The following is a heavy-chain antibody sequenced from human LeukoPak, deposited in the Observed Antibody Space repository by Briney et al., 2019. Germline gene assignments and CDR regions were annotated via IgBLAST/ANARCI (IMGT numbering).Heavy chain of an antibody. Sequence: GESLKISCKGSGYSFTSYWIGWVRQMPGKGLEWMGIIYPGDSDTRYSPSFQGQVTISADKSICTAYLQWSSLKASDTAMYYCARRNYDILTYYYGMDVWGQGTTVTVSS. CDR1: GYSFTSYW. V-gene: IGHV5-51*01. J-gene: IGHJ6*02. CDR2: IYPGDSDT. D-gene: IGHD3-9*01. CDR3: ARRNYDILTYYYGMDV.